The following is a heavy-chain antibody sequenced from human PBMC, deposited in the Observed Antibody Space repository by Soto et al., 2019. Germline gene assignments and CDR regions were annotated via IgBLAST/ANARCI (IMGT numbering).Heavy chain of an antibody. J-gene: IGHJ6*02. CDR3: AKDSYYYDSSGYYEAPGYYYYGMDV. Sequence: GGSLRLSCAASGVTFSSYAMSWVRQAPGKGLEWVSAISGSGGSTYYADSVKGRFTISRDNSKNTLYLQMNSLRAEDTAVYYCAKDSYYYDSSGYYEAPGYYYYGMDVWGQGTTVTVSS. CDR1: GVTFSSYA. D-gene: IGHD3-22*01. CDR2: ISGSGGST. V-gene: IGHV3-23*01.